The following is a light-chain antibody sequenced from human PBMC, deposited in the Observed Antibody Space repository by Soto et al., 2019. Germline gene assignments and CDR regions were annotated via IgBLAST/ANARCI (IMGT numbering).Light chain of an antibody. J-gene: IGKJ2*01. Sequence: EMGLTQSPCTLSLSPGERATLSCRASQSVSSSYLAWYQQKPGQAPRLLIYGASSRATGIRDRFSGSGSGTDVTLTISRLAPEDCAVYYCQQDGSSPRTFGQGIKVE. CDR2: GAS. CDR3: QQDGSSPRT. CDR1: QSVSSSY. V-gene: IGKV3-20*01.